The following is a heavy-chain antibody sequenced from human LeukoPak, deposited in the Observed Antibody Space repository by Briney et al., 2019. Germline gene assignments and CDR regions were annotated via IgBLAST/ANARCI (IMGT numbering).Heavy chain of an antibody. J-gene: IGHJ5*02. V-gene: IGHV1-69*05. CDR3: ARYDFWSGGDHP. CDR1: GGTFSSYA. D-gene: IGHD3-3*01. CDR2: IIPIFGTA. Sequence: GASVKVSCKASGGTFSSYAISWVRQAPGQGLEWMGGIIPIFGTANYAQKFQGRVTITTDESTSTAYMELSSLRSEDTAVYYCARYDFWSGGDHPWGQGTLVTVSS.